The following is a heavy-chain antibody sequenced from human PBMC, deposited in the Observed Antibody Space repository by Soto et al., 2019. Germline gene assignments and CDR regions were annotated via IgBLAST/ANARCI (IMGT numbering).Heavy chain of an antibody. V-gene: IGHV4-39*01. CDR3: ARPVIHWNYAVGS. Sequence: QLQLQESGPGLVKPSEALSLTCTVSGGSISSSSYYWGWIRQPPGKGLEWIGSIYYSGSTYYNPSLKSRATISVDTSKNQCSLKLSSVTAADTAVYYCARPVIHWNYAVGSWGQGTLVTVSS. CDR1: GGSISSSSYY. J-gene: IGHJ5*02. CDR2: IYYSGST. D-gene: IGHD1-7*01.